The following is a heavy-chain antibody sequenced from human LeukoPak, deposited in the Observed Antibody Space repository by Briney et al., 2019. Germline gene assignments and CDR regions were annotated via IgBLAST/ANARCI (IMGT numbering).Heavy chain of an antibody. V-gene: IGHV1-69*05. CDR1: GGTFSSYA. J-gene: IGHJ6*02. CDR3: ARGGRSGWSGDYYYGMDV. Sequence: ASVKVSCKASGGTFSSYAISWVRQAPGQGLEWMGGIIPIFGTANYAQKFQGRVTITTDESTSTAYMELSSLRSEDTAVYYCARGGRSGWSGDYYYGMDVWGQGTTVTVSS. D-gene: IGHD6-19*01. CDR2: IIPIFGTA.